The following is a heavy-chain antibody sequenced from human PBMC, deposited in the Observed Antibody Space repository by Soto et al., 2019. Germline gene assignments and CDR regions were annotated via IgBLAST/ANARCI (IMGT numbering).Heavy chain of an antibody. V-gene: IGHV4-34*01. Sequence: SETLSLTCGVYGESFSVYYWSWIRQPTGKGLEWIGEINHSGSTNYNPSLKSRVTISVDTSKKHLSLKLSSVTAADTAVYYCARLVRSLHFDYWGQGTPVTVS. J-gene: IGHJ4*02. CDR1: GESFSVYY. CDR3: ARLVRSLHFDY. D-gene: IGHD2-8*02. CDR2: INHSGST.